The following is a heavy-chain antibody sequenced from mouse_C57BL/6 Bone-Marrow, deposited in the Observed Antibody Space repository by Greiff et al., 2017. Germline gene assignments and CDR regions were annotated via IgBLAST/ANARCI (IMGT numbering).Heavy chain of an antibody. Sequence: EVKLQESGAELVRPGASVKLSCTASGFNIKDDYIHWVKLRPEQGLEWIGWIDPEIGDTEYASKFQGKATITSDTSSNTAYLQLSSLTSEDTAVYYGSSFDGNYFDFWGQGTPLTVAS. CDR3: SSFDGNYFDF. J-gene: IGHJ2*01. CDR2: IDPEIGDT. CDR1: GFNIKDDY. V-gene: IGHV14-4*01. D-gene: IGHD2-3*01.